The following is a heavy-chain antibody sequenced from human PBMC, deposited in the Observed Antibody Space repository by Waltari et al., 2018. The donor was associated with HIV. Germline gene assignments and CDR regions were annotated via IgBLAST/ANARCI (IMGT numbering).Heavy chain of an antibody. Sequence: EVQLVESGGGVVQPGMSLRLSCVGTGFYFDDSDLFWVRQVPGKGLEWVAGIRGVGGQIAYADSVKARFTMSRDNAKKSLFLEMNSLRREDTAFYQCAGRKSIIVVAGGNDDFEIWGQGTKVTVSS. J-gene: IGHJ3*02. CDR3: AGRKSIIVVAGGNDDFEI. D-gene: IGHD3-22*01. CDR2: IRGVGGQI. CDR1: GFYFDDSD. V-gene: IGHV3-9*01.